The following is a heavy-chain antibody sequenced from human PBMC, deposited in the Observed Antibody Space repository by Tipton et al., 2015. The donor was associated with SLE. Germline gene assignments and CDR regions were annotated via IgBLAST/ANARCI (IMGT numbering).Heavy chain of an antibody. CDR3: ARGYSSSWYREFFDI. CDR1: GGSISGYY. J-gene: IGHJ2*01. CDR2: ICTSAST. Sequence: TLSLTCTVSGGSISGYYWSWVRQPAGKGLEWIGRICTSASTIYNPSLKSRVTLSVDTSKNQFSLRLRSATAADTAFYYCARGYSSSWYREFFDIWGRGTLVTVSS. V-gene: IGHV4-4*07. D-gene: IGHD6-13*01.